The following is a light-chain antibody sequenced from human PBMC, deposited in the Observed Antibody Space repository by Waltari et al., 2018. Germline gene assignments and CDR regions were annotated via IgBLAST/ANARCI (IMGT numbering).Light chain of an antibody. V-gene: IGKV4-1*01. CDR2: WAS. CDR3: QQYYSPPIT. CDR1: QSVLYSSNNKNY. J-gene: IGKJ5*01. Sequence: DIVMTQSPDSLAVSLGERASINCTSSQSVLYSSNNKNYLAWYQQKPGQPPKLLISWASTRESGVPDRFSGSGSGTDFTLTISSLQAEDVAVYYCQQYYSPPITFGQGTRLDIK.